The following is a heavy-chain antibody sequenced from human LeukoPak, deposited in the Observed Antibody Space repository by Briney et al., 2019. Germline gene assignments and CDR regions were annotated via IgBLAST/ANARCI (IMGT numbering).Heavy chain of an antibody. CDR1: GLTFDDYT. Sequence: GGSLRLSCAASGLTFDDYTMHWVRQAPGKGLEWVSLISWDGGSTYYADSVKGRFTISRDNSKNSLYLQMNSLRTEDTALYYCAKDGGYCSSTSCYAFSRVRNYYYHYMDVWGKGTTVTVSS. V-gene: IGHV3-43*01. CDR3: AKDGGYCSSTSCYAFSRVRNYYYHYMDV. CDR2: ISWDGGST. D-gene: IGHD2-2*01. J-gene: IGHJ6*03.